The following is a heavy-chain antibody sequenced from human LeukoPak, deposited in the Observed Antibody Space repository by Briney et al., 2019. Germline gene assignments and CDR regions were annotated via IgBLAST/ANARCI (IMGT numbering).Heavy chain of an antibody. V-gene: IGHV3-30*18. J-gene: IGHJ4*02. CDR3: AEDVLRAYYDILTGYSRFDY. D-gene: IGHD3-9*01. CDR1: GFTFSNYD. Sequence: PGGSLRLSCAASGFTFSNYDMHWVRQAPGKGLEWVAVISYDGSNKYYADSVKGRFTISRDNSKNKLYVQMNSLRAEDTAVYYCAEDVLRAYYDILTGYSRFDYWGQGTLVTVSS. CDR2: ISYDGSNK.